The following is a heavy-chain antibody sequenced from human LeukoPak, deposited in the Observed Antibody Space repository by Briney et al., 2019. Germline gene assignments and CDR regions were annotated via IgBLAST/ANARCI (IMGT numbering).Heavy chain of an antibody. CDR3: AKAEYYYGSGSPNWFDP. CDR2: ISSSSSYI. D-gene: IGHD3-10*01. J-gene: IGHJ5*02. Sequence: GGSLRLSYAPAGFTFSSYAMHWVREAPGKALEWVSSISSSSSYIYDADSVKGRFTISRDNSKNTLYLQMNSLRAEDTAVYYCAKAEYYYGSGSPNWFDPWGQGTLVTVSS. CDR1: GFTFSSYA. V-gene: IGHV3-21*04.